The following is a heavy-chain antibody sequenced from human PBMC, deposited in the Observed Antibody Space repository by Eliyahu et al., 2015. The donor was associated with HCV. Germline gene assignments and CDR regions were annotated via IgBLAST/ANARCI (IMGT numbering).Heavy chain of an antibody. J-gene: IGHJ6*02. D-gene: IGHD3-3*01. CDR3: ASSLTIFGVVKYYYGMDV. CDR1: GXSFSXYY. CDR2: INHSGST. V-gene: IGHV4-34*01. Sequence: QVQLQQWGAGLLKPSETLSLTXXVYGXSFSXYYWSWXRQPPGKGLEWIGEINHSGSTNYNPSLKSRVTISVDTSKHQFSLKLSSVTAADTAVYYCASSLTIFGVVKYYYGMDVWGQGTTVTVSS.